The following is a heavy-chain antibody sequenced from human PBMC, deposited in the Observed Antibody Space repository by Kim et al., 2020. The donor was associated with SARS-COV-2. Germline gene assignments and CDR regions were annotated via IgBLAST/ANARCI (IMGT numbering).Heavy chain of an antibody. J-gene: IGHJ4*02. CDR2: NK. CDR3: ARDLFHTGFDY. Sequence: NKKFSQQFLGRVTFTRDTSANTASMELSSLGSEDTAVYYCARDLFHTGFDYWGQGTLVAVSS. D-gene: IGHD2-8*02. V-gene: IGHV1-3*01.